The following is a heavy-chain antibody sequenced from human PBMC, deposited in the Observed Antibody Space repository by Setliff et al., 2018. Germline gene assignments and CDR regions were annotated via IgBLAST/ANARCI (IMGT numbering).Heavy chain of an antibody. J-gene: IGHJ6*03. V-gene: IGHV3-48*03. Sequence: QPGGSLSLSCTASGFHFRSFAMHWVRQSPGEGLEWVSHIRDTGTTVHYADSVKGRFTISRDNAKNSLYLQMNSLRAEDTAVYYCVRDDVRGYYMDVWGKGTTVTVSS. CDR3: VRDDVRGYYMDV. CDR1: GFHFRSFA. D-gene: IGHD3-10*02. CDR2: IRDTGTTV.